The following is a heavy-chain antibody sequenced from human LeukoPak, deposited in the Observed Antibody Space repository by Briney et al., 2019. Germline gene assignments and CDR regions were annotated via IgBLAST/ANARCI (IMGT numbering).Heavy chain of an antibody. CDR3: ARGLDYYYDSSGSLYFDY. CDR2: ISAYNGNT. D-gene: IGHD3-22*01. Sequence: GSVKVSCKASGYTFTSYGISWVRQAPGQGLEWMGWISAYNGNTNYAQKLQGRVTMTTDTSTSTAYMELRSLRSDDTAVYYCARGLDYYYDSSGSLYFDYWGQGTLVTVSS. J-gene: IGHJ4*02. V-gene: IGHV1-18*01. CDR1: GYTFTSYG.